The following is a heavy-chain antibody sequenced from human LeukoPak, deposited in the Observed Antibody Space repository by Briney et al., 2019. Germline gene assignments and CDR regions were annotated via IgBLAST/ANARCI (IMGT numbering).Heavy chain of an antibody. CDR3: ARDISASDYGDYLFDY. CDR1: GGSISTSDNY. V-gene: IGHV4-39*07. Sequence: SETLSLTCIVSGGSISTSDNYWGWIRQPPGKGLGWIGSMHNTMSTYYNPSLKSRVTMSIDRSTNKFSLKLSSVTAADTAVYYCARDISASDYGDYLFDYWGQGTLVTVSS. J-gene: IGHJ4*02. D-gene: IGHD4-17*01. CDR2: MHNTMST.